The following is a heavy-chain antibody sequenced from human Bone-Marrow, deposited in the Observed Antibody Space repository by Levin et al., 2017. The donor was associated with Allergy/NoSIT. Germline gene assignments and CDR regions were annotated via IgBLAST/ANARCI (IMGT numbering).Heavy chain of an antibody. J-gene: IGHJ6*02. Sequence: PSETLSLTCTVSGGSISGSPFYWGWIRQPPGKGLEWIGYIDYSGSTNYNPSLKSRVTISADTSKKQLSLKLRSVTAADTAVYYCARSEGGGPDYGERYYYYYGMDVWGQGTTVTVSS. CDR2: IDYSGST. CDR3: ARSEGGGPDYGERYYYYYGMDV. V-gene: IGHV4-61*05. D-gene: IGHD4-17*01. CDR1: GGSISGSPFY.